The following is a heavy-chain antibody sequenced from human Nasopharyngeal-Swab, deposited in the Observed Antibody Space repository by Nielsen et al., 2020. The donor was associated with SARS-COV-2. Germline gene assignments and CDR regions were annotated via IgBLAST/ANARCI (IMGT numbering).Heavy chain of an antibody. J-gene: IGHJ3*02. D-gene: IGHD3-16*01. V-gene: IGHV4-34*01. CDR2: VNHSGST. CDR3: ANWGHAFDI. Sequence: SETLSLTCAVYGGSLSGSYWSWIRQSPGKGLEWIGEVNHSGSTNYNPSLKSRVTISVDTSKNQFSLKMRSVTVADTAVYFCANWGHAFDIWGQGTMVTVSS. CDR1: GGSLSGSY.